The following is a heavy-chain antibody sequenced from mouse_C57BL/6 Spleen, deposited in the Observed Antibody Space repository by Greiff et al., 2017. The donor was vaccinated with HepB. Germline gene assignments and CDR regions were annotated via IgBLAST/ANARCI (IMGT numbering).Heavy chain of an antibody. CDR1: GFTFSSYG. CDR2: ISSGGSYT. J-gene: IGHJ4*01. D-gene: IGHD2-12*01. Sequence: EVKLMESGGDLVKPGGSLKLSCAASGFTFSSYGMSWVRQTPDKRLEWVATISSGGSYTYYPDSVKGRFTISRDNAKNTLYLQMSSLKSEDTAMYYCVYDRYAMDYWGQGTSVTVSS. CDR3: VYDRYAMDY. V-gene: IGHV5-6*01.